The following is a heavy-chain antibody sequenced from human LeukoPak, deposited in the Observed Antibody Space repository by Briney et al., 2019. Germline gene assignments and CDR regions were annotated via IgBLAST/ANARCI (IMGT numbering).Heavy chain of an antibody. Sequence: SETLSLTCTVSDGSISYNYWSWIRQPVGRGLEWIGRIYTSGSTNYNPSLKSRVTMSVDKPKNQLSLKLSSVTAADTAVYYCARDRGIMAVADSWGQGTLVTVSS. CDR2: IYTSGST. V-gene: IGHV4-4*07. J-gene: IGHJ4*02. CDR1: DGSISYNY. D-gene: IGHD6-19*01. CDR3: ARDRGIMAVADS.